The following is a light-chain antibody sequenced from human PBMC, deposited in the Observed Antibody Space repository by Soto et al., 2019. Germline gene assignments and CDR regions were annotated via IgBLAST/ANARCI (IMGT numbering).Light chain of an antibody. V-gene: IGLV2-14*01. CDR2: EVS. CDR1: SNNVGYYKY. Sequence: QSALTQPASVSGSPGESITISCTGDSNNVGYYKYVSWCQQHPGKAPKLIVYEVSNRPSGVSDRFSGSQSGNTASLTISGLQADDEADYYCSSYTSTGTWVFGGGTKLTVL. J-gene: IGLJ3*02. CDR3: SSYTSTGTWV.